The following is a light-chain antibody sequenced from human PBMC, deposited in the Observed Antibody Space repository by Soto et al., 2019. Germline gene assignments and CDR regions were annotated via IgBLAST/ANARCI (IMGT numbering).Light chain of an antibody. J-gene: IGKJ2*01. V-gene: IGKV3-20*01. CDR1: QSIFNNY. Sequence: EIVLTQSPGTLSLSPRERATLSCRASQSIFNNYLAWYQQKPGQAPRLLVYGASFRATGIPDRFSGSGSGTDFTLTISRLEPEDFAAYYCRQYGGSPFTFGQGTRLEIK. CDR3: RQYGGSPFT. CDR2: GAS.